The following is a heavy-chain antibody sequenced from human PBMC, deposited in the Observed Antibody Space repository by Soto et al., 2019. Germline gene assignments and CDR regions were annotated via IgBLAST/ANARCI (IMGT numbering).Heavy chain of an antibody. CDR1: GFTFSLYG. CDR3: AKGAQAAAVLDH. Sequence: QVQLLESGGGVVQPGRSLKLSCRTSGFTFSLYGMHWVRQAPGKGLEWLDVISFDGKNRYYADSVKGRFTISRDNSKTTLFLQMSSLRPDDTAVYFCAKGAQAAAVLDHWGQGALVTVAS. V-gene: IGHV3-30*18. J-gene: IGHJ4*02. D-gene: IGHD6-25*01. CDR2: ISFDGKNR.